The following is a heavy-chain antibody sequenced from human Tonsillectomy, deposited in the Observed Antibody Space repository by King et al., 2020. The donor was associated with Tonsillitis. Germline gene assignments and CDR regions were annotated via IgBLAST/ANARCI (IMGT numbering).Heavy chain of an antibody. CDR3: AEGGIAADGIWGPIDY. J-gene: IGHJ4*02. V-gene: IGHV3-23*04. D-gene: IGHD6-13*01. CDR1: GFTFSSYA. Sequence: VQLVESGGGLVQPGGSLRLSCAASGFTFSSYAMSWVRQAPGKGLEWVSGISASGGSAYYADSVKGRFTISRDNSKNTLYVQMNSLRAEDTAVYYCAEGGIAADGIWGPIDYWGQGTLVTVSS. CDR2: ISASGGSA.